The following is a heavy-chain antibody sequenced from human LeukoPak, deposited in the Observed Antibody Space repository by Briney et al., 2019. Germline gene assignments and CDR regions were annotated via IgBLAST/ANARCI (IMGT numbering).Heavy chain of an antibody. D-gene: IGHD5-24*01. CDR1: GFTFSSYA. CDR2: ISYDGSNK. J-gene: IGHJ4*02. V-gene: IGHV3-30*04. CDR3: ARDYRRDGYNRFDY. Sequence: GGSLRLSCAASGFTFSSYAMHWVRQAPGKGLEWVAVISYDGSNKYYADSVKGRFTISRDNSKNTLYLQMNSLRAEDTAVYYCARDYRRDGYNRFDYWGQGTLVTVSS.